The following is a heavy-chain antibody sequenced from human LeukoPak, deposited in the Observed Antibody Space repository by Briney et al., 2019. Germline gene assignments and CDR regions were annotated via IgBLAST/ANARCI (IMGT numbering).Heavy chain of an antibody. CDR1: GYTFTSYY. V-gene: IGHV1-46*01. Sequence: ASVKVSCKASGYTFTSYYIHWVRQAPGQGLEWMGIINPYGGSTSYAQNFQGRATMTRDTSTSTVYMELSSLRSEDTAVYYCARSIGMTAPFDYWGQGTLVTVSS. CDR2: INPYGGST. CDR3: ARSIGMTAPFDY. D-gene: IGHD6-6*01. J-gene: IGHJ4*02.